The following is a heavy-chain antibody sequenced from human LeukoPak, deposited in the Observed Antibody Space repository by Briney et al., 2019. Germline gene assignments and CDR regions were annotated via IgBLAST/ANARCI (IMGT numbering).Heavy chain of an antibody. CDR2: IKQDGSEK. CDR1: GFNFSAYW. Sequence: GGSLRLSCAASGFNFSAYWMNWVRQAPGKGLEWVATIKQDGSEKDYVDSVKGRFTISRDNAKNSLYLQMNSLRAEDTALYYCAKALGYSSGWSPFDYWGQGTLVTVSS. V-gene: IGHV3-7*03. D-gene: IGHD6-19*01. CDR3: AKALGYSSGWSPFDY. J-gene: IGHJ4*02.